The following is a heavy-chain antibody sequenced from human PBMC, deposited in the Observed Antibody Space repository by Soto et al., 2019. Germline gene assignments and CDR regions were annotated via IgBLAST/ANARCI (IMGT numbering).Heavy chain of an antibody. CDR2: VYYSGKT. CDR3: ARDRSAGYTGTFDN. D-gene: IGHD6-19*01. V-gene: IGHV4-59*13. J-gene: IGHJ4*02. Sequence: SEPLSLTCTVSGGSMSGYYWSWIRQLPGRGLEWIGYVYYSGKTNYNPSIQSRVSLSIDTSKNQFSLRLNAVTAADTAFYYCARDRSAGYTGTFDNWGQGILVTV. CDR1: GGSMSGYY.